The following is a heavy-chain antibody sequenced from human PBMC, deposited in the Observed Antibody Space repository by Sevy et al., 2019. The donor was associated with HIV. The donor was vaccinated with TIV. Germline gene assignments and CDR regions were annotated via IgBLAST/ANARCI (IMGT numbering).Heavy chain of an antibody. D-gene: IGHD4-17*01. V-gene: IGHV3-30-3*01. Sequence: GGSLRLSCTASGFAFTNYYAMHCVRQAPGKGLEVVALISYDGSDKFYADSVKGRFTITRDNIKNTLYLQMNGLTTEDTAVYYCARPRANYVDHYFFYAMDVWGQGTTVTVSS. CDR3: ARPRANYVDHYFFYAMDV. J-gene: IGHJ6*02. CDR2: ISYDGSDK. CDR1: GFAFTNYYA.